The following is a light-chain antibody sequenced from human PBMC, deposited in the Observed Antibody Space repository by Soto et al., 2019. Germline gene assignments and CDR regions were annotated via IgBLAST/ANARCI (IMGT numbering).Light chain of an antibody. J-gene: IGLJ2*01. CDR1: IGSIASNY. CDR3: QSYHSGNVV. CDR2: EDN. Sequence: NFMLTQPHSVSESPGKTVTISCTRSIGSIASNYVQWYQQRPGSAPTPVIYEDNERPSGVPDRFSGSIDSSSNSASLTISGLKTDDEADYYCQSYHSGNVVFGGGTKVTVL. V-gene: IGLV6-57*04.